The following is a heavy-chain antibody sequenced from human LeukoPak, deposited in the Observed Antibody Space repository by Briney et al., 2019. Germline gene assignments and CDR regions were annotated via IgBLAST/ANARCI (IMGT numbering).Heavy chain of an antibody. J-gene: IGHJ4*02. CDR2: VSCFNGDT. V-gene: IGHV1-18*01. D-gene: IGHD6-19*01. CDR1: GYTFNHHG. Sequence: ASVKVSCKASGYTFNHHGISWVRQAPGQGLEWKGWVSCFNGDTHYAQKFQGRVTMTRDTSTTTAYMELRSLRSDDTALYYCARDPTNTSGRYAYFDFWGQGTLVTVSS. CDR3: ARDPTNTSGRYAYFDF.